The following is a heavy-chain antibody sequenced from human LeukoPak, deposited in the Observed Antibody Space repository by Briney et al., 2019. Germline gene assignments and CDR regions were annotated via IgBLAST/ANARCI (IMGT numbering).Heavy chain of an antibody. Sequence: GRSLRLSCEASGFTFDDYARHWVRQVPGKGLEWVSGITWNSGSIDCADSVKGRFTISRDNAKNSLYLQMNSLRAEDTALYYCGKDMYSSSWNFFDYWGRGTLVTVSS. CDR2: ITWNSGSI. D-gene: IGHD6-13*01. CDR1: GFTFDDYA. V-gene: IGHV3-9*01. CDR3: GKDMYSSSWNFFDY. J-gene: IGHJ4*02.